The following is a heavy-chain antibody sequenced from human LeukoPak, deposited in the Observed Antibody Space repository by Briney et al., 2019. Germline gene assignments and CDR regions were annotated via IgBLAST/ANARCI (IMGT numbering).Heavy chain of an antibody. CDR1: GGSMSGYY. Sequence: KSSETLSLTCSVSGGSMSGYYWSWIRQPPGKGLEWIGHTFSSGATTYNPSLKSRVTISVDTSRSQFSLHLSSVTAADTAVYYCARRSRDGYFLDSWGQGTLVTVSS. V-gene: IGHV4-4*09. CDR2: TFSSGAT. D-gene: IGHD5-24*01. CDR3: ARRSRDGYFLDS. J-gene: IGHJ4*02.